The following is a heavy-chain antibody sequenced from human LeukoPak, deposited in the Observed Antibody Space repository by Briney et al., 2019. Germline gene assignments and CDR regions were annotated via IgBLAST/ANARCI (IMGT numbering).Heavy chain of an antibody. Sequence: GRSLRLSCAASGFTFDDYAMHWVRQAPGKGLEWVSGISWNSGSIGYADSVKGRFTISRDNAKNSLYLQMNSLRAEDTALYYCAKDSPDRFWSSYWPGGFDYWGQGTLVTVSS. D-gene: IGHD3-3*01. CDR2: ISWNSGSI. CDR3: AKDSPDRFWSSYWPGGFDY. CDR1: GFTFDDYA. J-gene: IGHJ4*02. V-gene: IGHV3-9*01.